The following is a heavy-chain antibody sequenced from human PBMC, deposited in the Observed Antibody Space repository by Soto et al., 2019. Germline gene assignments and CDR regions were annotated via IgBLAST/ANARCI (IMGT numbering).Heavy chain of an antibody. CDR1: GFSFSSYW. J-gene: IGHJ4*02. Sequence: EVQLVESGGGLVQPGGSLGISCKGSGFSFSSYWMSWVRQAPGKGLEWVASIKQDESEKYYVDSVKGRFTISRDNVDDSVFLHMNSLSAEDTAVYFCVRDVGFDYVNWGQGTLVTVSS. CDR2: IKQDESEK. CDR3: VRDVGFDYVN. D-gene: IGHD3-16*01. V-gene: IGHV3-7*01.